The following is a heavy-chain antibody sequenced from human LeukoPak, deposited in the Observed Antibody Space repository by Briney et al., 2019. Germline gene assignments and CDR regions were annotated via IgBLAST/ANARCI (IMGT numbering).Heavy chain of an antibody. J-gene: IGHJ5*02. CDR1: GGSISSGSYY. V-gene: IGHV4-61*02. CDR3: ARQGRWSKNPFDP. CDR2: IYTSGST. D-gene: IGHD4-23*01. Sequence: SQTLSLTCTVSGGSISSGSYYWSWIRQPAGKGLEWIGRIYTSGSTNYNPSLKSRVTISVDTSKNQFSLKLSSVTAADTAVYYCARQGRWSKNPFDPWGQGTLVTVSS.